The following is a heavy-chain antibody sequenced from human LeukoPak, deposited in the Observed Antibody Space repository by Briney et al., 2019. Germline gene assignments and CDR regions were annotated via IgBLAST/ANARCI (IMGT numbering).Heavy chain of an antibody. CDR3: ARHIPSYYGSGSFNWFDP. Sequence: SETLSLTCTVSSGSISSSSYYWGWIRQPPGKGLEWIGIINHSGSTNYNPSLKSRVTISVDTSKNQLSLKLSSVTAADTAVYYCARHIPSYYGSGSFNWFDPWGQGTLVTVSS. D-gene: IGHD3-10*01. V-gene: IGHV4-39*01. CDR2: INHSGST. J-gene: IGHJ5*02. CDR1: SGSISSSSYY.